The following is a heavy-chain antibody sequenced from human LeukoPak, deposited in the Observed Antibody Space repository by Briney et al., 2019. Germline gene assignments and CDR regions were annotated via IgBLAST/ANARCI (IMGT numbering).Heavy chain of an antibody. D-gene: IGHD4-11*01. V-gene: IGHV2-5*01. CDR2: IYCNDDK. CDR3: AHTSFTVIGAFDI. J-gene: IGHJ3*02. Sequence: SGPTLVKPRQTLTLTCTFSGCSISTSALGVGWIRQPPGKALEWPALIYCNDDKRYSPPLKSRLTIPKDTSKNQVVLTMTNMDPVDTATYYCAHTSFTVIGAFDIWGQGTMVTVSS. CDR1: GCSISTSALG.